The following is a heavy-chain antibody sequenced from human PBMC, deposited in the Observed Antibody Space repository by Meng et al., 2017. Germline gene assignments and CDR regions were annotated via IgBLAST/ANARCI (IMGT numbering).Heavy chain of an antibody. CDR3: ARGRAEQYSSSWYGDWFDP. CDR1: GGSCSVYD. V-gene: IGHV4-34*01. J-gene: IGHJ5*02. CDR2: INHSGST. Sequence: VALPLWGAVLLWRSETLVLTCAVYGGSCSVYDWSCIRQPPGNGLEWIGEINHSGSTNYNPSLKSRVTISVDTSKNQFSRKLSSVTAADTAVYYCARGRAEQYSSSWYGDWFDPWGQGTLVTVSS. D-gene: IGHD6-13*01.